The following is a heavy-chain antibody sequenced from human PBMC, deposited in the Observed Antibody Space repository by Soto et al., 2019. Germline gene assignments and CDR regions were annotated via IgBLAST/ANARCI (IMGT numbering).Heavy chain of an antibody. Sequence: ASETLSLTCTVSGASINILYWSWIRQAPGKRLEWIGTIHYTGSTNYNPSLKSRATMSINTSRNQFSLFLSSVTAADTALYYCARDPGIGWSDPWGQGTLVTVSS. CDR1: GASINILY. CDR2: IHYTGST. V-gene: IGHV4-59*01. J-gene: IGHJ5*02. D-gene: IGHD3-10*01. CDR3: ARDPGIGWSDP.